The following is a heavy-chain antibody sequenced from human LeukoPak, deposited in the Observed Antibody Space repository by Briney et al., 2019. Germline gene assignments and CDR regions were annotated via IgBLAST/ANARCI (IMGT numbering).Heavy chain of an antibody. CDR1: GASISTYY. CDR2: IYYSGNT. D-gene: IGHD3-22*01. V-gene: IGHV4-59*01. CDR3: ARGLNYYDSSGYVDF. J-gene: IGHJ4*02. Sequence: SETLSLTCTVSGASISTYYWSWIRQPPGKGLEWIGYIYYSGNTNYNPSLKSRVTISVDTSKIQFSLKLSSVTAADTAVYYCARGLNYYDSSGYVDFWGQGTLVTVSS.